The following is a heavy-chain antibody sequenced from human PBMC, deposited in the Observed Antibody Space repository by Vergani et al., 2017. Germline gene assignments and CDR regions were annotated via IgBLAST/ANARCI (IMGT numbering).Heavy chain of an antibody. CDR1: GYTFTSFD. CDR3: ARGNYYDSSGYYLDY. V-gene: IGHV1-18*01. J-gene: IGHJ4*02. Sequence: QVQLVQSGAEVKKPGASVKVSCKASGYTFTSFDISWVRQAPGQGLEWMGWLSTYSGNTNYAQKLQGRVTMTTDTSTRTAYMELRSLRSDDTAVYYCARGNYYDSSGYYLDYWGQGTLVTVSS. CDR2: LSTYSGNT. D-gene: IGHD3-22*01.